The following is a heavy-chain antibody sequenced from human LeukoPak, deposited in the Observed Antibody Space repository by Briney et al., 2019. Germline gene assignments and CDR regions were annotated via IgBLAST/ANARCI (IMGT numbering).Heavy chain of an antibody. Sequence: GASVKVSCKASGGTFSSYAISWVRQATGQGLEWMGWISAYNGNTNYAQKLQGRVTMTTDTSTSTAYMELGSLRSDDTAVYYCATLGSRDGYNPLDYWGQGTLVTVSS. CDR1: GGTFSSYA. CDR3: ATLGSRDGYNPLDY. CDR2: ISAYNGNT. J-gene: IGHJ4*02. V-gene: IGHV1-18*01. D-gene: IGHD5-24*01.